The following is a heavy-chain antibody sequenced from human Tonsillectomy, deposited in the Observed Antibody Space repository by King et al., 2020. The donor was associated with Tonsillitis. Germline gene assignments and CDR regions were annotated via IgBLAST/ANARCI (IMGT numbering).Heavy chain of an antibody. D-gene: IGHD4-17*01. Sequence: QLVQSGGEVRKPGASVKVSCKASGYSFSRHGITWVRQAPGQGLEWMGWISLYNGDREYAEKVQGRVSMTTDTSTTTVYMELRSLRTDDTAVYYCARGSRTTLLSLTACDIWGQGTMVTVSA. CDR1: GYSFSRHG. V-gene: IGHV1-18*01. J-gene: IGHJ3*02. CDR3: ARGSRTTLLSLTACDI. CDR2: ISLYNGDR.